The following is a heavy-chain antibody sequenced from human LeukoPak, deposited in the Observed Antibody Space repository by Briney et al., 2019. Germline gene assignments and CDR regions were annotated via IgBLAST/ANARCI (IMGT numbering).Heavy chain of an antibody. J-gene: IGHJ4*02. CDR1: GFTFSSYS. V-gene: IGHV3-21*01. D-gene: IGHD1-7*01. CDR2: ISSSSSYI. CDR3: ARGWNYAFRFDD. Sequence: GGSLRLSCAASGFTFSSYSMNWVRQAPGKGLEWVSSISSSSSYIYYADSVKGRFTISRDNAKNSLYLQMNSLRAEDTAVYYCARGWNYAFRFDDWGQGTLITVSS.